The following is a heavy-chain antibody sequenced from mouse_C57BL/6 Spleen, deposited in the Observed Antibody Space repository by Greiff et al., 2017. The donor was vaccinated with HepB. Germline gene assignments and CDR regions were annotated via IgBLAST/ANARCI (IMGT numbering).Heavy chain of an antibody. V-gene: IGHV1-55*01. CDR3: ARWWDGYWSWFAY. J-gene: IGHJ3*01. CDR1: GYTFTSYW. Sequence: QVQLQQPGAELVKPGASVKMSCKASGYTFTSYWITWVKQRPGQGLEWIGDIYPGSGSTNYNEKFKSKATLTVDTSSSTAYMQLSSLTSEDSAVYYCARWWDGYWSWFAYWGQGTLVTVSA. D-gene: IGHD2-3*01. CDR2: IYPGSGST.